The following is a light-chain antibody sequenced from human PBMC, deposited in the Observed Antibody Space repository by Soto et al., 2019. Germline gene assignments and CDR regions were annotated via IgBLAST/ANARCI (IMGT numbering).Light chain of an antibody. Sequence: QSALTQPPSASGSPGQSVTISCTGTSSDVGGYNYVSWYQQHPGKAPKLMIYEVSKRPSGVPDRFSGSKSGNTASLTVSGLQAEDEAAYYCSSYAGSNNPGVFGTGTKLTVL. CDR3: SSYAGSNNPGV. CDR1: SSDVGGYNY. CDR2: EVS. V-gene: IGLV2-8*01. J-gene: IGLJ1*01.